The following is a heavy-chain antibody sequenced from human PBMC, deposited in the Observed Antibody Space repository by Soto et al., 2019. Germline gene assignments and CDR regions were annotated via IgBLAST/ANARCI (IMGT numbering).Heavy chain of an antibody. CDR3: ASRPVMEVAQYGNWFDP. D-gene: IGHD2-15*01. V-gene: IGHV1-69*01. CDR1: GGTFSSYP. Sequence: QVHLVQSGAEVKKPGSSVKVSCKASGGTFSSYPINWVRQAPGQGLEWMGGIIPFFGTTHSAQKFQGRLKITADESTSTTYMELSSLRSEDTAVYYCASRPVMEVAQYGNWFDPWGQGTLVTVSS. CDR2: IIPFFGTT. J-gene: IGHJ5*02.